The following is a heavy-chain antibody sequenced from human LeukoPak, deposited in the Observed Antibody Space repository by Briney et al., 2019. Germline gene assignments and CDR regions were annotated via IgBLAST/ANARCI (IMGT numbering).Heavy chain of an antibody. J-gene: IGHJ4*02. CDR1: GGSISSSSYY. Sequence: PSETLSLTCTVSGGSISSSSYYWGWIRQPPGKGLEWIGSMYYSGSTYYNPSLKSRITISVDTSKSQFSLKLSSVTAADTAVYYCARHVRSGWTYFDSWGQGTLVTVSS. CDR2: MYYSGST. D-gene: IGHD2-15*01. V-gene: IGHV4-39*01. CDR3: ARHVRSGWTYFDS.